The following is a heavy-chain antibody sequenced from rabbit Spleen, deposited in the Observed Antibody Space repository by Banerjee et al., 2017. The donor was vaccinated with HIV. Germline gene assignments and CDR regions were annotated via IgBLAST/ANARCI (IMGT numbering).Heavy chain of an antibody. CDR3: ASGYSDIYFNL. CDR2: IDPVFGIT. Sequence: QLEESAGGLVQPGGSLKLSCKASGFTLSSYYMNWVRQAPGKGLEWIGYIDPVFGITYYANWVNGRFSISRENAQNTVFLQMTRLTAADTATYFCASGYSDIYFNLWGQGTLVTVS. CDR1: GFTLSSYY. D-gene: IGHD1-1*01. J-gene: IGHJ4*01. V-gene: IGHV1S7*01.